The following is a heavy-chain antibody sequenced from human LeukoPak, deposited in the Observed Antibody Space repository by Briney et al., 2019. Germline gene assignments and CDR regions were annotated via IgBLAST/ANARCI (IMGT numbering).Heavy chain of an antibody. J-gene: IGHJ4*02. V-gene: IGHV3-30*01. CDR1: GFTFSSYA. D-gene: IGHD3-22*01. CDR2: ISYDGSNK. CDR3: ARDHGYGFGYDSSGYPVYFDY. Sequence: GGSLRLSCAASGFTFSSYAMHWVRQAPGEGLEWVAVISYDGSNKYYADSVKGRFTISRDNSKNTLYLQMNSLRAEDTAVYYCARDHGYGFGYDSSGYPVYFDYWGQGTLVTVSS.